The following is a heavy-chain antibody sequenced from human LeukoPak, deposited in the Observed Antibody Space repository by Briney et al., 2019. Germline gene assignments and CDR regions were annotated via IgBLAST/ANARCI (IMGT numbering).Heavy chain of an antibody. V-gene: IGHV4-59*08. CDR3: ARVKYSSGSTSSWFDP. CDR1: GGSISNYH. CDR2: IEYSGGT. Sequence: PSETLSLTCTVSGGSISNYHWSWFRQPPGTGLEWIGYIEYSGGTTYYSSLKSRVTISVDTSKNQFSLKLSSVTAADTAVYYCARVKYSSGSTSSWFDPWGRGTPVAVSS. D-gene: IGHD3-10*01. J-gene: IGHJ5*02.